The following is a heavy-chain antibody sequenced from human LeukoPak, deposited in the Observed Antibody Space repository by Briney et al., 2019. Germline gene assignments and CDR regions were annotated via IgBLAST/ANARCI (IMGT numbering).Heavy chain of an antibody. CDR3: AREGVQLWLGGLDY. CDR1: GFTFSSYG. Sequence: GGSLRLSCAASGFTFSSYGMHWVRQAPGKGLEWVAVISYDGSNKYYADSVKGRFTISRDNSKNTLYLQMNSLRAEDTAVYYCAREGVQLWLGGLDYWGQGTLVTVSS. V-gene: IGHV3-30*03. CDR2: ISYDGSNK. J-gene: IGHJ4*02. D-gene: IGHD5-18*01.